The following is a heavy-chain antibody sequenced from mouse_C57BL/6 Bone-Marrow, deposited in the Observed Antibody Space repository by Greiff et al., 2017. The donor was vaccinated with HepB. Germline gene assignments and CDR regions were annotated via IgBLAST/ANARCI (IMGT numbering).Heavy chain of an antibody. CDR1: GFNIKDYY. D-gene: IGHD1-1*01. CDR2: IDPEDGET. CDR3: ARVSTTVVAPVAMDY. Sequence: VQLQQSGAELVKPGASVKLSCTASGFNIKDYYMHWVKQSTEQGLEWIGRIDPEDGETKYAPKFQGKATITADTSSNTAYPQLSSLTSEDTAVYYCARVSTTVVAPVAMDYWGQGTSVTVSS. V-gene: IGHV14-2*01. J-gene: IGHJ4*01.